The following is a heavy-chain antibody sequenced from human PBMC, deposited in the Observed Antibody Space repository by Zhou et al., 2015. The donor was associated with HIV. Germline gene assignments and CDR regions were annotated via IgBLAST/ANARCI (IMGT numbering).Heavy chain of an antibody. CDR3: ARPEGTSSSWYYQGMDV. D-gene: IGHD6-6*01. Sequence: QVQLVQSGAEAKKPGASVKVSCKVSGYFFTDYAMHWVRQAPGQRPEWMGWINTGNGYTKYSQMFQGRVTITRDTSASTTYMELNSLRSEDTAVYYCARPEGTSSSWYYQGMDVWGQGTTVTVSS. CDR2: INTGNGYT. CDR1: GYFFTDYA. J-gene: IGHJ6*02. V-gene: IGHV1-3*04.